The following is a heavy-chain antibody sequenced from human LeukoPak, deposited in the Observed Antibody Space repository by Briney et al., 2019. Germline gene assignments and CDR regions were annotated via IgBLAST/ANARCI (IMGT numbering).Heavy chain of an antibody. CDR2: ISSNGGST. Sequence: GGSLRLSCAASGFTFSSYAMHWVRQAPGKGLEYVSAISSNGGSTYYANSVKGRFTISRDNSKNTLYLQMGSLRAEDMAVYYCALWAVVGTYYYWGQGTLVTVSS. CDR1: GFTFSSYA. V-gene: IGHV3-64*01. D-gene: IGHD6-19*01. CDR3: ALWAVVGTYYY. J-gene: IGHJ4*02.